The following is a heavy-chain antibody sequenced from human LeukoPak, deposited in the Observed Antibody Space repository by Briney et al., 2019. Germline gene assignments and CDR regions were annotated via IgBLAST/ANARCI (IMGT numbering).Heavy chain of an antibody. Sequence: GGSLRLSCAASGFTFSSYSINWVRQAPGKGLEWVSSISSSSSYIYYADSVKGRFTISRDNAKNSLYLQMNSPRAEDTAVYYCAPPAVAGTIHWGQGTLVTVSS. D-gene: IGHD6-19*01. CDR3: APPAVAGTIH. CDR1: GFTFSSYS. CDR2: ISSSSSYI. V-gene: IGHV3-21*01. J-gene: IGHJ4*02.